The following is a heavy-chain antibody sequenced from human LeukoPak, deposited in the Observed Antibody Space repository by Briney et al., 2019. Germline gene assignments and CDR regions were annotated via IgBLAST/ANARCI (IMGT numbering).Heavy chain of an antibody. CDR3: ALSNSDRISIDL. V-gene: IGHV3-7*01. D-gene: IGHD4-23*01. J-gene: IGHJ3*01. Sequence: PGGSLRLSCAASRYTPCSYLVRCVRQAPGRGLEWVANINKDGSEETYLDSVKGRFTVSRDNAKNSLFLQMNSLRGDDTAVYYCALSNSDRISIDLWGQGTMVTISS. CDR2: INKDGSEE. CDR1: RYTPCSYL.